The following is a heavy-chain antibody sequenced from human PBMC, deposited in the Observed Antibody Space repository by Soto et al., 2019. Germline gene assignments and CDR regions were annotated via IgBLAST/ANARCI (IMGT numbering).Heavy chain of an antibody. CDR3: ARGGLTDYFDY. CDR1: GFTFSSYC. D-gene: IGHD2-21*02. CDR2: IWYDGSNK. V-gene: IGHV3-33*08. J-gene: IGHJ4*02. Sequence: PGGSLRLSCVASGFTFSSYCMHWVRQAPGKGLEWVEVIWYDGSNKYYADSVKGRFTISRDNSKNTLYLQMNSLRAEETAVYYCARGGLTDYFDYWGQGTLVTVSS.